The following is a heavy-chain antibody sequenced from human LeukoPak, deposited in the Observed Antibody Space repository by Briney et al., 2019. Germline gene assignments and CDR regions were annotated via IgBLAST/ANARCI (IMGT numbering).Heavy chain of an antibody. V-gene: IGHV3-23*01. CDR2: ISGSGGST. CDR3: AKGTNRYSSPNWFDP. J-gene: IGHJ5*02. D-gene: IGHD6-13*01. CDR1: AFTFSSYA. Sequence: PGGSLRLSCAASAFTFSSYAMSWVRQAPGKGLEWVSAISGSGGSTYYADSVKGRFTISRDNSKNTLYLQMNSLRAEDTAVYYCAKGTNRYSSPNWFDPWGQGTLVTVSS.